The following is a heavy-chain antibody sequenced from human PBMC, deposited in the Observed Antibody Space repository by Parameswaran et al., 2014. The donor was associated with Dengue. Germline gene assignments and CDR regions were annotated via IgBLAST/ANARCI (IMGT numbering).Heavy chain of an antibody. Sequence: VRQMPGKGLEWMGIIYPGDSDTRYSPSFQGQVTISADKSISTAYLQWSSLKASDTAMYYCARRGYCSSTSCTPNWFDPWGQGTPGHRLL. D-gene: IGHD2-2*01. CDR3: ARRGYCSSTSCTPNWFDP. V-gene: IGHV5-51*01. J-gene: IGHJ5*02. CDR2: IYPGDSDT.